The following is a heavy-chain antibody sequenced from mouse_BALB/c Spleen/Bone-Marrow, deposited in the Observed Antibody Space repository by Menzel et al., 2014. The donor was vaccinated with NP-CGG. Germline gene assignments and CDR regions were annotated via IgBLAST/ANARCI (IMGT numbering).Heavy chain of an antibody. D-gene: IGHD2-4*01. J-gene: IGHJ2*01. CDR2: INPSNGGT. V-gene: IGHV1S81*02. CDR3: TRSTMITYFDY. CDR1: GYTFTSYY. Sequence: VKLQEPGAELVKPGASVKLSCKASGYTFTSYYMYWVKQRPGQGLEWIGEINPSNGGTNFNEKFKSKATLTVDKSSSTAYMQLSSLTSEDSAVYYCTRSTMITYFDYWGQGTTLTVSS.